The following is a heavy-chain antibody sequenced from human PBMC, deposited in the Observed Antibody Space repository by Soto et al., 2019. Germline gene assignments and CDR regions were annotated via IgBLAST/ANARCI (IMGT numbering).Heavy chain of an antibody. CDR3: ASSVFYDILTGPTDFDF. J-gene: IGHJ4*02. D-gene: IGHD3-9*01. Sequence: PSETLSLTCTVSGDAISSGDHYWSWIRQPPGKGLEWIEYIYHSGSTYYNPSLKSRVTISVHTSNQFSLKLSSVTAADTAVYYCASSVFYDILTGPTDFDFWGQGTLVTVSS. V-gene: IGHV4-30-4*01. CDR1: GDAISSGDHY. CDR2: IYHSGST.